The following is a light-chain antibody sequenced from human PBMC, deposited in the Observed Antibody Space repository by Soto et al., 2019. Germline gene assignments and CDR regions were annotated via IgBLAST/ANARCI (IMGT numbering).Light chain of an antibody. CDR2: GAS. Sequence: EIVMTQSPATLSVSPGERATLSCRASQSVSSNLAWYQQKPGQAPRLLIYGASTRATDIPARFSGSGSGTEFTLTINSLQSEDFAVYYRQQYNNWRGPFGQGTKVEIK. V-gene: IGKV3-15*01. CDR3: QQYNNWRGP. CDR1: QSVSSN. J-gene: IGKJ1*01.